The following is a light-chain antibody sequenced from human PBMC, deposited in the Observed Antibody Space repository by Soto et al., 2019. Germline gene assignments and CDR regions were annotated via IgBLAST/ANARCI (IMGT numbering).Light chain of an antibody. CDR3: T. J-gene: IGKJ1*01. Sequence: DIQMTQSPSTLSASVGDRVTITCRASQSISSWLAWYQQKPGKAPKLLIYKASSLESGVPSRFSGSGSGTEFTLTISSLQPDDFAPYYWTFGQGTKVEIK. CDR2: KAS. V-gene: IGKV1-5*03. CDR1: QSISSW.